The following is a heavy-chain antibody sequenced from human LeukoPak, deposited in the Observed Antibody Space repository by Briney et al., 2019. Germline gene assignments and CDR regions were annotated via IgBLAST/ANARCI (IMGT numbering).Heavy chain of an antibody. CDR3: ATYTNWVAGDV. J-gene: IGHJ6*02. D-gene: IGHD7-27*01. CDR1: GFSFSDSW. V-gene: IGHV3-7*01. Sequence: GSLRLSCGASGFSFSDSWMSWVRQTPGKGLGGVADIKKDGGGKEYVGFVKGRISISGDNTKNSLYLQMDGLRAEDTAVYYCATYTNWVAGDVWGQGTTVSVSS. CDR2: IKKDGGGK.